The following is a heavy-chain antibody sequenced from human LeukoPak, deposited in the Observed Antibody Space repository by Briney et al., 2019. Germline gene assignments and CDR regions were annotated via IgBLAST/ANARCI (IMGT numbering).Heavy chain of an antibody. CDR2: ISYDGSNK. Sequence: QPGRSLRLSCGASGFTFSSFGMYWVRQAPGKGLEWVAVISYDGSNKYYADSVKGRFTISRDNSKNTLYLQMNSLRAEDTAVYYCARGLLTEYSDYWGQGTLVTVSS. D-gene: IGHD2/OR15-2a*01. J-gene: IGHJ4*02. V-gene: IGHV3-30*19. CDR3: ARGLLTEYSDY. CDR1: GFTFSSFG.